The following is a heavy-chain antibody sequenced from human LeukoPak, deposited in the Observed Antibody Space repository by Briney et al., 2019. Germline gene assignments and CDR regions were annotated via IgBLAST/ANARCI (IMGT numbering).Heavy chain of an antibody. CDR2: ISSSGNTT. D-gene: IGHD6-13*01. J-gene: IGHJ4*02. V-gene: IGHV3-11*04. Sequence: GGSLRLSCAASGFTFSDYYMSWLRQAPGKGLECVSYISSSGNTTYHADSVKGRFTISRDNAKNSLYLQMSSLRAEDTAVYYCARDGGSSWYFDYWGQGTLVTVSS. CDR1: GFTFSDYY. CDR3: ARDGGSSWYFDY.